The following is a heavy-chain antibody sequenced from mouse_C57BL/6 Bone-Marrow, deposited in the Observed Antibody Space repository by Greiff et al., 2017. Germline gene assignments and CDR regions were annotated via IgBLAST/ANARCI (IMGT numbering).Heavy chain of an antibody. D-gene: IGHD1-1*01. CDR2: ISSGGSYT. CDR3: ARRGVVALDD. Sequence: EVKVVESGGDLVKPGGSLKLSCAASGFTFSSYGMSWVRQTPDKRLEWVATISSGGSYTYYPDSVKGRFTISRDNAKHTLYLQMSSLKSEDTAMYYSARRGVVALDDWGQGTTLTVSS. V-gene: IGHV5-6*02. J-gene: IGHJ2*01. CDR1: GFTFSSYG.